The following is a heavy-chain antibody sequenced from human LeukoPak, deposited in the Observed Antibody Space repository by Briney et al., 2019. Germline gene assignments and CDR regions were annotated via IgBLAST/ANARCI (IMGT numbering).Heavy chain of an antibody. CDR3: ARRLRFGEFPFDY. CDR1: GGSISSSSYY. D-gene: IGHD3-10*01. V-gene: IGHV4-39*01. J-gene: IGHJ4*02. Sequence: PSETLSLTCTVSGGSISSSSYYWGWIRQPPGKGLEWIGSIYYSGSTYYNPSLKSRVTISVDTSKDQFSLKLSSVTAADTAVYYCARRLRFGEFPFDYWGQGTLVTVSS. CDR2: IYYSGST.